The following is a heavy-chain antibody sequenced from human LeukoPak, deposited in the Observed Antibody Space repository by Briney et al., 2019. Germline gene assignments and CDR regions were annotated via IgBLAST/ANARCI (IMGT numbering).Heavy chain of an antibody. V-gene: IGHV4-39*02. CDR1: SASISSSPYY. CDR2: IPYSGTT. D-gene: IGHD3-10*01. Sequence: SETLSLTCTVSSASISSSPYYWAWIRQSPGKGLEWIATIPYSGTTYYNPSHMSRVSISVDTSKNHFSLKLSSVTAADTAVYYCAANSADYNTLGSSYKVWGQGTLVTVSS. J-gene: IGHJ4*02. CDR3: AANSADYNTLGSSYKV.